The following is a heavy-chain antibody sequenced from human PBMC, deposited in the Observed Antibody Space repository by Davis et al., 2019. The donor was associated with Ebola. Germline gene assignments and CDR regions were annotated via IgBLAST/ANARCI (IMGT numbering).Heavy chain of an antibody. D-gene: IGHD2-15*01. CDR2: FDPEYGET. J-gene: IGHJ6*04. CDR1: GYTLTELS. V-gene: IGHV1-24*01. CDR3: AREVIVVVVAATRQPYYYYYGMDV. Sequence: ASVKVSCKVSGYTLTELSMHWVRQAPGKGLEWMGGFDPEYGETIYAQKFQGRVTMTRDTSTSTVYMELSSLRSEDTAVYYCAREVIVVVVAATRQPYYYYYGMDVWGKGTTVTVSS.